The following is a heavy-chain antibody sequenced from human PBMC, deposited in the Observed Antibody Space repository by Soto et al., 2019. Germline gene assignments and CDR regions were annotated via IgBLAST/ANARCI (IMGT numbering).Heavy chain of an antibody. Sequence: HPGGSLRLSCAASGFTFSSYWMHWVRQAPGKGLVWVSRINSDGSSTSYADSVKGRFTISRDNAKNTLYLQMNSLRAEDTAVYYCARGGYSSSWYVGGYYYGMDVWGQGTTVTVSS. CDR1: GFTFSSYW. V-gene: IGHV3-74*01. CDR3: ARGGYSSSWYVGGYYYGMDV. D-gene: IGHD6-13*01. CDR2: INSDGSST. J-gene: IGHJ6*02.